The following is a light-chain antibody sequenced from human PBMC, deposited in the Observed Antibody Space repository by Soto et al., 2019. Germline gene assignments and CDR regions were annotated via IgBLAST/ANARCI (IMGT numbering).Light chain of an antibody. CDR3: QQFDLFPLT. Sequence: DIQMTQSPSSLSASVGDRVVITCQASQDINNYLNWYQQKLGKAPKLLIYDASNLEPGVPSRFSGSVSGTHFTFTISSLQPEDYATYYCQQFDLFPLTFGGGTKVEIK. V-gene: IGKV1-33*01. CDR1: QDINNY. CDR2: DAS. J-gene: IGKJ4*01.